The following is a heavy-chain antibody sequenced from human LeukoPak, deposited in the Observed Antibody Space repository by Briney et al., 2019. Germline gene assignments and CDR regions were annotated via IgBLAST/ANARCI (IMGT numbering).Heavy chain of an antibody. CDR2: INWNGGST. V-gene: IGHV3-20*04. Sequence: GGSLRLSCAASGFTFDDYTMHWVRQAPGKGLEWVSGINWNGGSTGYADSVKGRFTISRDNAKNSLYLQMNSLRAEDTALYYCARGLTATPWGSHGAFDYWGQGTLVTVSS. D-gene: IGHD3-16*01. CDR3: ARGLTATPWGSHGAFDY. J-gene: IGHJ4*02. CDR1: GFTFDDYT.